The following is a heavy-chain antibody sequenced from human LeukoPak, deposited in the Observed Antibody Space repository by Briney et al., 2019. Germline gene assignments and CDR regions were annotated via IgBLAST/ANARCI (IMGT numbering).Heavy chain of an antibody. V-gene: IGHV4-61*01. D-gene: IGHD3-22*01. Sequence: SETLSLTCTVSGGSISSSSYYWGWIRQPPGKGLEWIGYIYYSGSTNYNPSLKSRVTISVDTSKNQFSLKLSSVTAADTAVYYCARESPDYYDNQFDYWGQGTLVTVSS. CDR1: GGSISSSSYY. CDR2: IYYSGST. CDR3: ARESPDYYDNQFDY. J-gene: IGHJ4*02.